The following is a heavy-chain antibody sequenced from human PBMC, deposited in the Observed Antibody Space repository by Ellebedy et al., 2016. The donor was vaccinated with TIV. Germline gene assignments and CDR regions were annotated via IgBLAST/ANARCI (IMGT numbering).Heavy chain of an antibody. CDR1: GGTFSSYA. V-gene: IGHV1-69*06. J-gene: IGHJ4*02. D-gene: IGHD3-3*01. Sequence: AASVKVSCKASGGTFSSYAFSWVRQAPGQGLERMGGIIPISGTPNYPQKFQGRVTITADKSTSTAYMELSSLRSEDTAVYYCARNWRAFDYWGQGTLVTVSS. CDR3: ARNWRAFDY. CDR2: IIPISGTP.